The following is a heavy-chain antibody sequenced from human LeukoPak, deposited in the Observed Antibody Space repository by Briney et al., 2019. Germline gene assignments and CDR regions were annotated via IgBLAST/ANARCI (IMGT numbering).Heavy chain of an antibody. V-gene: IGHV1-8*03. CDR2: INPNNGNL. J-gene: IGHJ4*02. CDR1: GYTFGSDD. CDR3: ARETVPAIAAPRGLNY. D-gene: IGHD6-13*01. Sequence: ASVKVSCKASGYTFGSDDINWVRQATGQGLEWMGWINPNNGNLGYAQKFQGRVTITRNTPISTAYMELSSLTSEDTAVYYCARETVPAIAAPRGLNYWGQGTLVTVSS.